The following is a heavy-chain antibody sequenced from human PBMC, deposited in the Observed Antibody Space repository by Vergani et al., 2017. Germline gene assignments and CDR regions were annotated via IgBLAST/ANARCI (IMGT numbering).Heavy chain of an antibody. V-gene: IGHV3-53*02. Sequence: EVQLVETGGGLIQPGGSLRLSCAASGFTVSSNYMSWVLQAPGKGLEWVSVIYSGGSTYYADSVKGRFTISRDNSKNTLYLQMNSLRAEDTAVYYCARGRIAAAGTDYWGQGTLVTVSS. D-gene: IGHD6-13*01. J-gene: IGHJ4*02. CDR3: ARGRIAAAGTDY. CDR1: GFTVSSNY. CDR2: IYSGGST.